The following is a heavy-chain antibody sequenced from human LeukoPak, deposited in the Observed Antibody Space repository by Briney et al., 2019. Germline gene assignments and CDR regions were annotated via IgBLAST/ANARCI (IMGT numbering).Heavy chain of an antibody. CDR1: GGSISNDGYY. D-gene: IGHD7-27*01. CDR2: IYYSGSA. Sequence: SETLSLTCNVSGGSISNDGYYWSWIRQHPGKGLEWLGYIYYSGSAYYNPSLKSRVTLSVDTSKSQFSLRLSSVTAADTAVYYCARDLTGDQFFDPWGQGTLVTVSS. CDR3: ARDLTGDQFFDP. J-gene: IGHJ5*02. V-gene: IGHV4-31*03.